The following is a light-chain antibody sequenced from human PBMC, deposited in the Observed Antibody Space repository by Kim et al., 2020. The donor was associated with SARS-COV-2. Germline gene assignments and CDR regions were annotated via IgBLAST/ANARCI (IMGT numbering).Light chain of an antibody. V-gene: IGLV2-8*01. Sequence: GQAVTTACTGTSSDVGDYKYVAGYQQHPGKAPKLMIFEVNERPSGVPDRFSGAKSGNTASLTVSGRQAEDEADYYCSSYAGTSGYVFGTGTKVTVL. CDR2: EVN. CDR3: SSYAGTSGYV. CDR1: SSDVGDYKY. J-gene: IGLJ1*01.